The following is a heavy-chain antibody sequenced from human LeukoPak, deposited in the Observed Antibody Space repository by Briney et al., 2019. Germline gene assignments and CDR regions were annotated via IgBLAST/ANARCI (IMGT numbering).Heavy chain of an antibody. CDR1: EFTFDNYA. J-gene: IGHJ3*02. V-gene: IGHV3-21*04. Sequence: GGSLRLSCAASEFTFDNYAMSWVRQAPGKGLEWVSVISGSGYYSYYADSVKGRFTISRDNAKNSLYLQMNSLRAEDTAVYYSARTSSSWYGGGAFDIWGQGTMVTVSS. CDR2: ISGSGYYS. CDR3: ARTSSSWYGGGAFDI. D-gene: IGHD6-13*01.